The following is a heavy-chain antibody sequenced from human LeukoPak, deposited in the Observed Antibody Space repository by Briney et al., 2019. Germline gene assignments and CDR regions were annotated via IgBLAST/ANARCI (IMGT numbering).Heavy chain of an antibody. V-gene: IGHV1-18*01. J-gene: IGHJ4*02. CDR1: GYTFTSYG. CDR2: ISAYNGNT. D-gene: IGHD6-19*01. CDR3: ARPVAGTGELDC. Sequence: GASVKVSCKASGYTFTSYGISWVRQAPGQGLEWMGWISAYNGNTNYAQKLQGRVTMTTDTSASTAYMELSSLRSEDTAVYYCARPVAGTGELDCWGQGTLVTVSS.